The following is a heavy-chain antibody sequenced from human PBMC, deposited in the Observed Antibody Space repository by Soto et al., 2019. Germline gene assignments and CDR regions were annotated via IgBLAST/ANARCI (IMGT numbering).Heavy chain of an antibody. D-gene: IGHD5-12*01. V-gene: IGHV3-21*01. CDR1: GFTFSSYS. J-gene: IGHJ5*02. CDR2: ISSSSSYI. Sequence: PGGSLRLSCSASGFTFSSYSMNWVHPAPGKGLEWVSSISSSSSYIYYADSVKGRFTISRDNAKNSLYLQMNSLRAEDTAVYYCAREGEVATISGFDPWGQGTLVTVSS. CDR3: AREGEVATISGFDP.